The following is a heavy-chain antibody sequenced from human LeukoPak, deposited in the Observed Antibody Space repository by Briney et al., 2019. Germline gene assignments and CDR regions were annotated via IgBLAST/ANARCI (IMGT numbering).Heavy chain of an antibody. CDR2: IKQDGSEK. Sequence: GGSLRLSCAASGFTFSSYWMSWVRQAPGKGLAWVANIKQDGSEKYYVDSVRGRLTISRDNAKNSLYLQMNSLRAEDTAVYYCARIITMVRGVPFDYWGQGTLVTVSS. CDR1: GFTFSSYW. CDR3: ARIITMVRGVPFDY. J-gene: IGHJ4*02. V-gene: IGHV3-7*01. D-gene: IGHD3-10*01.